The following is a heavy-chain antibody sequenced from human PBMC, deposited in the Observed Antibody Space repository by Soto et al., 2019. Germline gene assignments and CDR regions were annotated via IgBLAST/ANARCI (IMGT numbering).Heavy chain of an antibody. D-gene: IGHD3-16*01. V-gene: IGHV1-18*01. J-gene: IGHJ6*02. Sequence: QVQLVQSGAEVKNPGASVKVSCKASGYTFTRYGIGWARQAPGQGLEWMGWINTYNGNTNYAQNVQGRVTLTTDTSTSTAYMELRSLRSHDTAIYYCAMVDVYVTPSPQDVWGQVATVIVSS. CDR2: INTYNGNT. CDR1: GYTFTRYG. CDR3: AMVDVYVTPSPQDV.